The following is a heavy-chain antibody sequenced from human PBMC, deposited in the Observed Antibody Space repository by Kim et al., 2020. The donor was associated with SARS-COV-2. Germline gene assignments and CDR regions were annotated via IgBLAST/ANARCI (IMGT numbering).Heavy chain of an antibody. Sequence: SLMSRVTISVHTSKNQFSLKRSSVTAADTAVYYCASLTGIAAAGVDAFDIWGQGTMVTVSS. CDR3: ASLTGIAAAGVDAFDI. D-gene: IGHD6-13*01. J-gene: IGHJ3*02. V-gene: IGHV4-34*01.